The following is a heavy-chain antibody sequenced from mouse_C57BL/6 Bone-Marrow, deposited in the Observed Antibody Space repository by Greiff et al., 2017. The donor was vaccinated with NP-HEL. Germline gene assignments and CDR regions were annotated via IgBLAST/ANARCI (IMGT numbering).Heavy chain of an antibody. J-gene: IGHJ1*03. V-gene: IGHV3-6*01. D-gene: IGHD1-1*01. Sequence: EVKLKESGPGLVKPSQSLSLTCSVTGYSITSCYYWNWIRQFPGNKLEWMGYISYDGSNNYNPSLKNRISITRDTSKNQLFLKWNSVTTEDTATYYCASGYGSSYWYSDVWGTGTTVTVSS. CDR2: ISYDGSN. CDR1: GYSITSCYY. CDR3: ASGYGSSYWYSDV.